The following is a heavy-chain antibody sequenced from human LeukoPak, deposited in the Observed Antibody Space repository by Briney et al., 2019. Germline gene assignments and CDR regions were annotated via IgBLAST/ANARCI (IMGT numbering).Heavy chain of an antibody. J-gene: IGHJ4*02. Sequence: PGGSLRLSCAASGFTFSSYSMNWVRQAPGKGLEWVASISSSSSYIYYADSVKGRFTISRDNAKNSLYLQMNSLRAKDTAVYYCARADIVVVPAAMYGDYLDYWGQGTLVTVSS. CDR2: ISSSSSYI. V-gene: IGHV3-21*01. D-gene: IGHD2-2*01. CDR1: GFTFSSYS. CDR3: ARADIVVVPAAMYGDYLDY.